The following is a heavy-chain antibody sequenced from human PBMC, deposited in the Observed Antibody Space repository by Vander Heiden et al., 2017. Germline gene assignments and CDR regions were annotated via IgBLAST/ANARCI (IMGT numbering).Heavy chain of an antibody. Sequence: QVQLVASGGGVVQPGRSLRLSCAASGFPFSNHAIDWVRQAPGKGPEWVPIISYDGSKKFYADSVKGRFTISRDNSKSTLYLQMNSLRPEDTAVYYCATSGGNYYDTSGYFYYWGQGTLVTVSS. CDR1: GFPFSNHA. CDR3: ATSGGNYYDTSGYFYY. J-gene: IGHJ4*02. CDR2: ISYDGSKK. V-gene: IGHV3-30*04. D-gene: IGHD3-22*01.